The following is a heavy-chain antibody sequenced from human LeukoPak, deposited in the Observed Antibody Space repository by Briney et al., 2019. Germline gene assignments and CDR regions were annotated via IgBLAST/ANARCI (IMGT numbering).Heavy chain of an antibody. D-gene: IGHD3-10*01. V-gene: IGHV3-74*01. CDR2: INSGGTVT. CDR3: AKDHSYYYGSGSYVGNYFDY. Sequence: GGSLRLFCAASGFTFSDFWMHWVRQAPGKGLVWVSRINSGGTVTNYADSVKGRLTISRDNAKNTLYLQMNSLRAEDTAVYYCAKDHSYYYGSGSYVGNYFDYWGQGTLVTVSS. CDR1: GFTFSDFW. J-gene: IGHJ4*02.